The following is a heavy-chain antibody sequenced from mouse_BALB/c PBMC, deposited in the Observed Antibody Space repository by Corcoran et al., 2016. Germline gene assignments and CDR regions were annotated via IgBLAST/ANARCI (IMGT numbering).Heavy chain of an antibody. CDR1: GDSITSGY. V-gene: IGHV3-8*02. Sequence: EVQLQESGPSLVKPSQTLSLTCSVTGDSITSGYWNWTRKFPGNKLEYMGDRSYSGSTYYNQSLRRRISITRDTSKNQYYLQLNFVTTEDTATSYCARLGTDWTFAYCGQGTLVTVSA. CDR2: RSYSGST. CDR3: ARLGTDWTFAY. J-gene: IGHJ3*01. D-gene: IGHD2-13*01.